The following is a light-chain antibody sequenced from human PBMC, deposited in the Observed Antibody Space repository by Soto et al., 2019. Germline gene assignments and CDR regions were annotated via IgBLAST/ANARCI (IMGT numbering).Light chain of an antibody. CDR3: QQYGSSWT. V-gene: IGKV3-20*01. J-gene: IGKJ1*01. Sequence: ELVLTQSPGTLSLSPGERATLSCRASQSVSNSYLAWYQQKPGQAPRLLIYGASSRATGIPDRFSGSGSGTDFTLTISRLEPEDFAVYYCQQYGSSWTFGQGIKVEIK. CDR2: GAS. CDR1: QSVSNSY.